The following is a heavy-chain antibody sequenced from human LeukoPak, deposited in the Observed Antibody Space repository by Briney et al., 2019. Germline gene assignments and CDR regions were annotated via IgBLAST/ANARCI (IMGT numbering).Heavy chain of an antibody. CDR2: INPSGGST. Sequence: ASVKVSCKASGYTFTTYYLHWVRQAPGQGLEYMGIINPSGGSTSYAQKFQGRVTMTRDTSTSTVYMELSSLRSEDTAMYYCARDLLGQRHCSGGDCYSFDPWGQGTLVTVSS. D-gene: IGHD2-15*01. CDR1: GYTFTTYY. V-gene: IGHV1-46*01. CDR3: ARDLLGQRHCSGGDCYSFDP. J-gene: IGHJ5*02.